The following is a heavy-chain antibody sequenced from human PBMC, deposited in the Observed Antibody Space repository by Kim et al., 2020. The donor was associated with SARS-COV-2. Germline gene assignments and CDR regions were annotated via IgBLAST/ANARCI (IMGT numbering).Heavy chain of an antibody. CDR1: GGTISDLA. D-gene: IGHD2-15*01. CDR2: FIPVFATA. J-gene: IGHJ5*02. Sequence: SVKVSCKASGGTISDLASNWVRQAPGQGLEWMGGFIPVFATAVYTQKLQGGVRITAAESTNTACMELSRLRSEDTAVYYCAYQDDAGGGFDPWGQGTLV. CDR3: AYQDDAGGGFDP. V-gene: IGHV1-69*13.